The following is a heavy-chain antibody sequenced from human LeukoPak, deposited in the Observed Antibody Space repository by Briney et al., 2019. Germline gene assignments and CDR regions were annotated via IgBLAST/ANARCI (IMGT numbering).Heavy chain of an antibody. CDR1: GGSISSYY. CDR3: ARRSHSYGYWGFDY. D-gene: IGHD5-18*01. J-gene: IGHJ4*02. V-gene: IGHV4-59*08. Sequence: SETLSLTCTVSGGSISSYYWSWIRQPPGKGLEWIGYIYYSGSTNYNPSLKSRVTISVDTSKNQFSLKLSSVTAADTAVYYCARRSHSYGYWGFDYWGQGTLVTVSS. CDR2: IYYSGST.